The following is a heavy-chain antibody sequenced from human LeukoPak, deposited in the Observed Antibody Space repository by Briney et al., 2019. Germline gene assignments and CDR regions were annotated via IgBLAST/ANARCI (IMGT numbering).Heavy chain of an antibody. CDR1: GGSISSSSYY. Sequence: SETLSLTCTVSGGSISSSSYYWGWIRQPPGTGLEWIGSIYYSGSTYYNPSLKSRVTISVDTSKNRFSLKLSSVTAADTAVYYCARHPYSSSSEWFDPWGQGTLVTVSS. CDR2: IYYSGST. D-gene: IGHD6-6*01. V-gene: IGHV4-39*01. J-gene: IGHJ5*02. CDR3: ARHPYSSSSEWFDP.